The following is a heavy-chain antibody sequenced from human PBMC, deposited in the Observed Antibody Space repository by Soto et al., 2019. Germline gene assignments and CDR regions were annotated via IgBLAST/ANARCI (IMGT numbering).Heavy chain of an antibody. J-gene: IGHJ4*02. V-gene: IGHV3-13*01. CDR3: ARGYSGYDYYFDY. CDR2: IGTAGDT. D-gene: IGHD5-12*01. Sequence: GESLKISCAASGFTFSSYDMHWVRQATGKGLEWVSAIGTAGDTYYPGSVKGRFTISRENAKNSLYLQMNSLRAGDTAVYYCARGYSGYDYYFDYWGQGTLVTVSS. CDR1: GFTFSSYD.